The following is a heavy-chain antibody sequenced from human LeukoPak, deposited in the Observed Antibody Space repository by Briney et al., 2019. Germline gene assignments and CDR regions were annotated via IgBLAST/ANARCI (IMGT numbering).Heavy chain of an antibody. D-gene: IGHD3-3*01. CDR2: IYYSGST. Sequence: SETLSLTCTVSGGSISSGGYYWSWIRQHPGKGLEWIGYIYYSGSTYYNPSLKSRVTISVDTSKNQFSLKLSSVTAADMPVYYCARGRRVAKEFDYWGQGTLVTVSS. CDR1: GGSISSGGYY. J-gene: IGHJ4*02. CDR3: ARGRRVAKEFDY. V-gene: IGHV4-31*03.